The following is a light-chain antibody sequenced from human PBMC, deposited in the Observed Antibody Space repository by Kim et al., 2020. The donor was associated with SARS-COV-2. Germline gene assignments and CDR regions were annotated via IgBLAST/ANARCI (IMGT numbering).Light chain of an antibody. Sequence: VALVQTARITCGGDNIGSKNVHWYQQKPGQAPVLVIYRDSNRPSGIPDRFSGSNSGNTATLTISRAQAGDETNYYCQLWDSSADVVFGGGTQLTVL. J-gene: IGLJ2*01. CDR2: RDS. CDR3: QLWDSSADVV. CDR1: NIGSKN. V-gene: IGLV3-9*01.